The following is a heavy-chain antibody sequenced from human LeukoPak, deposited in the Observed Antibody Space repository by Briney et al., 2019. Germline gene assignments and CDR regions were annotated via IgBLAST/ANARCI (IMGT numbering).Heavy chain of an antibody. CDR3: AREHSQLLYFQH. V-gene: IGHV1-69*13. J-gene: IGHJ1*01. CDR1: GGTFSSYA. Sequence: PGASVEVSCKASGGTFSSYAISWVRQAPGQGLEWMGGIIPIFGTANYAQKFQGRVTITADESTSTAYMELSSLRSEDTAVYYCAREHSQLLYFQHWGQGTLVTVSS. D-gene: IGHD2-2*01. CDR2: IIPIFGTA.